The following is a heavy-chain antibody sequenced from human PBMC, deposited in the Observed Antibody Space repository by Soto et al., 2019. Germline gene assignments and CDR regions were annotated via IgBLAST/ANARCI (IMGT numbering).Heavy chain of an antibody. CDR1: GGTFSSYA. Sequence: QVQLVQSGAEVKKPGSSVKVSCKASGGTFSSYAISWVRQAPGQGLEWMGGIIPIFGTANYAQKFQGRVTITADDSTSTAYMELRSLRSEDTAVYYCARVMSRDGYNYGHFDYWGQGTLVTVSS. D-gene: IGHD5-12*01. CDR3: ARVMSRDGYNYGHFDY. V-gene: IGHV1-69*01. J-gene: IGHJ4*02. CDR2: IIPIFGTA.